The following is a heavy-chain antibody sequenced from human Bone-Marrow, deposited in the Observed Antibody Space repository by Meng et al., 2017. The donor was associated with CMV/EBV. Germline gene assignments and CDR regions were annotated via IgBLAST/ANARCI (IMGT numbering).Heavy chain of an antibody. D-gene: IGHD6-13*01. V-gene: IGHV5-51*01. CDR1: GYSFTNCW. CDR3: ARHGQLVLGFDY. CDR2: INPGDSDT. J-gene: IGHJ4*02. Sequence: GGSLRLSCKYSGYSFTNCWIGWVRQMPGKDLEWMGIINPGDSDTQYRSSFQGQVTISADKSINTAYLQWSSLKASDTAMYYCARHGQLVLGFDYWGQGTLVTVSS.